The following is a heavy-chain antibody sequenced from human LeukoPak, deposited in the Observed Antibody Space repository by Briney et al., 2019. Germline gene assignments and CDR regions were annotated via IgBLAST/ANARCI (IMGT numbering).Heavy chain of an antibody. CDR2: IGSGGVST. J-gene: IGHJ4*02. V-gene: IGHV3-23*01. CDR3: AKAGGYWSSASNRFFDN. D-gene: IGHD2-2*01. CDR1: GFTFSSYA. Sequence: HPGGSLRLSCAASGFTFSSYAMSWVRQAPGRGLEWVSAIGSGGVSTYYTDSVKGRFTISRDNSKNTLYLEMNSLRAGDTAVYYCAKAGGYWSSASNRFFDNWGQGTLVTVSS.